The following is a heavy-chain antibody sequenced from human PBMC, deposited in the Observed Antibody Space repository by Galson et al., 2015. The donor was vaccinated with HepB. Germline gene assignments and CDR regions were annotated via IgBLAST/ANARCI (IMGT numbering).Heavy chain of an antibody. D-gene: IGHD3-10*01. Sequence: SLRLSCAASGFTVNSNYMIWVRQAPGKGLEWVSIIYNDGNTYYADSVKGRFTISRDISKNTVYLQMNSLRAEDTAVYYCATAHGSGWGYWGQGTLIIVPS. V-gene: IGHV3-66*01. CDR1: GFTVNSNY. J-gene: IGHJ4*02. CDR2: IYNDGNT. CDR3: ATAHGSGWGY.